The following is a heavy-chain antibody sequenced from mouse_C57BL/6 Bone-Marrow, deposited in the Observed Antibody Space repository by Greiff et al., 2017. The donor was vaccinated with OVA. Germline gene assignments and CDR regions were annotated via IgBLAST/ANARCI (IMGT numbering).Heavy chain of an antibody. V-gene: IGHV1-19*01. Sequence: EVQLQQSGPVLVKPGASVKMSCKASGYTFTDYYMNWVKQSHGKSLEWIGVINPYNGGTSYNQKFKGKATLTVDKSSSTAYMELNSLTSEDSAVYYCARECTVDYAMDYWGQGTSVTVSS. CDR1: GYTFTDYY. J-gene: IGHJ4*01. D-gene: IGHD1-1*01. CDR2: INPYNGGT. CDR3: ARECTVDYAMDY.